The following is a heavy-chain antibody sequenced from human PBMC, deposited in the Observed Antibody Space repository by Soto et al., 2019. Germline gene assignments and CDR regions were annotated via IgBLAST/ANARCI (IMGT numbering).Heavy chain of an antibody. CDR3: ARAPTWTNNWFDP. CDR2: IYYSGST. Sequence: SETLSLTCTVSGGSISSGDYYWSWIRQPPGKGLEWIGYIYYSGSTYYNPSLKSRVTISVDTSKNQFSLKLSSVTAADTAVYYCARAPTWTNNWFDPWGQGTLVTVSS. V-gene: IGHV4-30-4*01. CDR1: GGSISSGDYY. D-gene: IGHD3-3*01. J-gene: IGHJ5*02.